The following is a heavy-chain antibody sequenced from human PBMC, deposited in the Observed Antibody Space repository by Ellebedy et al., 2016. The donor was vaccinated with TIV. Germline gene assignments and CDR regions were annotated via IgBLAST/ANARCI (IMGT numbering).Heavy chain of an antibody. CDR2: VSTYNGKT. D-gene: IGHD6-19*01. Sequence: AASVTVSCKASGYTFTTHGIRWVRQAPGHGIEWMGWVSTYNGKTKYAQKFQGRVTMTTDTSTRKGYMELRSRRSDDTAVYYCARGNAGWHDHWGQGTLVTVSS. CDR1: GYTFTTHG. V-gene: IGHV1-18*01. CDR3: ARGNAGWHDH. J-gene: IGHJ5*02.